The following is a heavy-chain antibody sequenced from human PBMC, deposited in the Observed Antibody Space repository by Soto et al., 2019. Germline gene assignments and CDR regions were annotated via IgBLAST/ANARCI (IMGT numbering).Heavy chain of an antibody. CDR3: ARNDNWNYVSYFDY. J-gene: IGHJ4*02. CDR2: ISYDGSNK. CDR1: GFTFSSYA. V-gene: IGHV3-30-3*01. Sequence: GGSLRLSCAASGFTFSSYAMHWVRQAPGKGLEWVAVISYDGSNKYYADSVKGRFTISRDNSKNTLYLQMNSLRAEDTAVYYCARNDNWNYVSYFDYWGQGTLVTVSS. D-gene: IGHD1-7*01.